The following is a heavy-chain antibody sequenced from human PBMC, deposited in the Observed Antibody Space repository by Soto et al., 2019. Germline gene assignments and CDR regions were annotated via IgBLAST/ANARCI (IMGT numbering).Heavy chain of an antibody. V-gene: IGHV1-58*02. J-gene: IGHJ5*02. CDR2: IVVGSGNT. CDR1: GFTFTSSA. Sequence: SVKVSCKASGFTFTSSAMQWVRQARGQRLEWIGWIVVGSGNTNYAQKFQERVTITRDMSTSTAYMELSSLRSEDTAVYYCAAKLAAAGTDNWFDPWGQGTLVTVSS. D-gene: IGHD6-13*01. CDR3: AAKLAAAGTDNWFDP.